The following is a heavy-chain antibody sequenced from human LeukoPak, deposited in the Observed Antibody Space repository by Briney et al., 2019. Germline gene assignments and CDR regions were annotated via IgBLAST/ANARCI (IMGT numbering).Heavy chain of an antibody. Sequence: ETGGSLRLSCAASGFTFSSYAMSWVRQAPGKGLEWVSAISGSGGSTYYADSVKGRFTISRDNSKNTLYLQMNSLRAEDTAVYYCAKDGRGGATPFDYWGQGTLVTVSS. D-gene: IGHD1-26*01. CDR3: AKDGRGGATPFDY. CDR2: ISGSGGST. CDR1: GFTFSSYA. V-gene: IGHV3-23*01. J-gene: IGHJ4*02.